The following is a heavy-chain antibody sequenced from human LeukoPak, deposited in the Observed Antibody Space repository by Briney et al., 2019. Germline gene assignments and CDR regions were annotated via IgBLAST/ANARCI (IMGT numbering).Heavy chain of an antibody. J-gene: IGHJ3*02. D-gene: IGHD6-19*01. V-gene: IGHV1-2*02. CDR3: ARARAQQWLVHGWAFDI. CDR2: INLNSGGT. CDR1: GYTFTGYY. Sequence: GASVKVSCKASGYTFTGYYMHWVRQAPGQGLEWMGWINLNSGGTNYAQKFQGRVTMTRDTSISTAYMELSRLRSDDTAVYYCARARAQQWLVHGWAFDIWGQGTMVTVSS.